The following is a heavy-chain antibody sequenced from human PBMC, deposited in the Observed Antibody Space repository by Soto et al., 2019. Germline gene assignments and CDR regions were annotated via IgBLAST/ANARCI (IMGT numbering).Heavy chain of an antibody. J-gene: IGHJ5*01. CDR3: TRLAPASFQFDY. V-gene: IGHV3-73*01. D-gene: IGHD6-25*01. CDR1: GFTFSDSA. CDR2: IKTKTDTYAT. Sequence: PGGSLRLSCAASGFTFSDSAIHWVRQASGKGLEWVGRIKTKTDTYATAFAASVRGRFTISRDDSINTAYLHMGSLKIDDTAVYYCTRLAPASFQFDYWGHGVLVTVSS.